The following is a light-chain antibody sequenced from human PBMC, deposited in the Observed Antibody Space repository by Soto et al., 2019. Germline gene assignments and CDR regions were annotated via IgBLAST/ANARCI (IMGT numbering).Light chain of an antibody. Sequence: EIVLTQSPGTLSLSPGERATLSCRASQSVSISYLAWYQQKPGQAPRLLIYGASSRATGIPDGFSGSGSGTDFTLTISRLEPEDFAVYYCQQYGSSSLYTFGQGTKLEIK. J-gene: IGKJ2*01. CDR1: QSVSISY. CDR2: GAS. CDR3: QQYGSSSLYT. V-gene: IGKV3-20*01.